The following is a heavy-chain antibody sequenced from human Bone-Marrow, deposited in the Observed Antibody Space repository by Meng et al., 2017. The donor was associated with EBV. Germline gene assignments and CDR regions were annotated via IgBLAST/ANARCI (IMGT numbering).Heavy chain of an antibody. Sequence: GPLGESGGGVAQPGGSLRLPCVASGFTFTTCTMHWVRQAPGKGLEWVAVIAHDANRKYYADSVKGRFTVSRDDSKNTLYLEMSSLRPEDTAIYYCAKGFLGWSTYYFDYWGQGTLVTVSS. CDR1: GFTFTTCT. CDR2: IAHDANRK. D-gene: IGHD2-2*03. V-gene: IGHV3-30*04. CDR3: AKGFLGWSTYYFDY. J-gene: IGHJ4*02.